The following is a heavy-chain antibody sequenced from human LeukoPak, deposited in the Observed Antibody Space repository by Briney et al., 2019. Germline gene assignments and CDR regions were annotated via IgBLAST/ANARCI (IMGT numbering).Heavy chain of an antibody. D-gene: IGHD3-22*01. V-gene: IGHV3-23*01. CDR2: ISGSGGST. Sequence: SGGSLRLSCAASGFTFSSYAMSWVRQAPGKGLEWVSAISGSGGSTYYADSVKGRFTISRDNSKNTLYLQMNSLRAEDTAVYYCAKYFERYYYDSSGYYSYYFDYWAREPWSPSPQ. J-gene: IGHJ4*02. CDR3: AKYFERYYYDSSGYYSYYFDY. CDR1: GFTFSSYA.